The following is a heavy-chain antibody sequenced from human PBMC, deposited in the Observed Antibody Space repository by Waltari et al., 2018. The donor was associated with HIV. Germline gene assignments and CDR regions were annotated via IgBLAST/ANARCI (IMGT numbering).Heavy chain of an antibody. CDR2: SSTGSGYI. D-gene: IGHD5-12*01. CDR1: RFTFSCYS. J-gene: IGHJ3*02. Sequence: EVQLVESGGGLVKPGGSLRLACAASRFTFSCYSMTCVREAPGKGRGWVSSSSTGSGYIYYADSEKGRFTVFRENAKNSLYLQMHSLRAEEAAVYYCARDEAEMATLTAFDIWSQGTMVTGSS. CDR3: ARDEAEMATLTAFDI. V-gene: IGHV3-21*01.